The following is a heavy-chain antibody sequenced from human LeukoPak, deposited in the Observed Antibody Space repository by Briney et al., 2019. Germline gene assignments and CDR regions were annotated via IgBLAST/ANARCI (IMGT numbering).Heavy chain of an antibody. CDR2: IIPIFGTA. J-gene: IGHJ6*03. CDR3: ARYPLGIYYMDV. Sequence: SVKVSFKASGGAFSSYAISWVRQAPGQGVEWMGGIIPIFGTANYAQKFQGRVTITTDESTSTAYMELSSLRSQDTAVYYCARYPLGIYYMDVWGKGTTVTVSS. V-gene: IGHV1-69*05. D-gene: IGHD1-14*01. CDR1: GGAFSSYA.